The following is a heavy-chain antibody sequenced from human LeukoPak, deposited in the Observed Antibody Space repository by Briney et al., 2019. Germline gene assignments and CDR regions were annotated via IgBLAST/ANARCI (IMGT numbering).Heavy chain of an antibody. J-gene: IGHJ1*01. D-gene: IGHD3-22*01. CDR1: GFNVSSYF. CDR2: IHSGGST. Sequence: GGSLRLSCAASGFNVSSYFMSWVRQAPGKGLEWVSVIHSGGSTYYADSVKGRFTISRDNSKNTLYLQMNSLRTEDTAIYYCAKEDVVVITIRYFQHWGQGTLVTVSS. CDR3: AKEDVVVITIRYFQH. V-gene: IGHV3-53*05.